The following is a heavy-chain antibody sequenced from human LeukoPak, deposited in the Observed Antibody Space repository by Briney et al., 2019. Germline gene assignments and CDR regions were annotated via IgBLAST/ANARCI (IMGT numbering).Heavy chain of an antibody. CDR3: ARPAYSGSLGAAFDI. CDR1: GGTFSSYA. V-gene: IGHV1-69*05. D-gene: IGHD1-26*01. Sequence: SVKVSCKASGGTFSSYAISWVRQAPGQGLEWMGGIIPIFGTANYAQKFQGRVTITTDESTSTAYMELSSLRSEDTAVYYCARPAYSGSLGAAFDIWGQGTMVTVSS. J-gene: IGHJ3*02. CDR2: IIPIFGTA.